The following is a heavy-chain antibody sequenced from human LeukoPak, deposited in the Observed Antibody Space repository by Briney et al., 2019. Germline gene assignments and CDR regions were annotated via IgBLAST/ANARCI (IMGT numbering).Heavy chain of an antibody. V-gene: IGHV3-53*05. CDR3: AREAVYCSGGSCYSGYFDY. CDR2: IFAVGST. J-gene: IGHJ4*02. CDR1: DFPSRTNN. Sequence: PGGSLNLSCPPSDFPSRTNNLTGSPRPPGKGLNWVSFIFAVGSTYYADSVKGRFTISRDNSKNTLYLQMNSLRAEDTAVYYCAREAVYCSGGSCYSGYFDYWGQGTLVTVSS. D-gene: IGHD2-15*01.